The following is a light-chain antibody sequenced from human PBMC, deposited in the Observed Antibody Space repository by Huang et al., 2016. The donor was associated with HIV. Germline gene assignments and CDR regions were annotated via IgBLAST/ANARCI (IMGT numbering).Light chain of an antibody. V-gene: IGKV3-15*01. CDR3: QQCNNWPLS. J-gene: IGKJ4*01. Sequence: EILMTQSPATLSVSPGERATLSCRASQSVSSNLAWYQQKPGQAPRLLIYGASTRATGIPARFSGSGCGTDFTLTVSSLQSEDFAVYYCQQCNNWPLSFGGGTKVEIK. CDR2: GAS. CDR1: QSVSSN.